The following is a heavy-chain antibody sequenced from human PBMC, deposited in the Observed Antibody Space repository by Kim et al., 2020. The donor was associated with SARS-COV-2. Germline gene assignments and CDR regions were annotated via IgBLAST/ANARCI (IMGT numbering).Heavy chain of an antibody. CDR2: IYPGDSDT. D-gene: IGHD3-3*01. V-gene: IGHV5-51*01. Sequence: GESLKISCKGSGYSFTSYWIGWVRQMPGKGLEWMGIIYPGDSDTRYSPSFQGQVTISADKSISTAYLQWSSLMASDTAMYYCARANDFWSGYYNYYGMDVWGQGTTVTVSS. J-gene: IGHJ6*02. CDR1: GYSFTSYW. CDR3: ARANDFWSGYYNYYGMDV.